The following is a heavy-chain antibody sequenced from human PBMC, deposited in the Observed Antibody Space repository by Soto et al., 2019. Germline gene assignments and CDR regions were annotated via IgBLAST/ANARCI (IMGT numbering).Heavy chain of an antibody. CDR2: LYSGGSA. CDR3: TSGVVPITY. J-gene: IGHJ4*02. D-gene: IGHD3-16*01. Sequence: EVQLVESGGGLIQPGGSLRLSCAASGFTVSSYYMTWVRQAPGKGLEWVSVLYSGGSAYYADSVRGRFSISRDSSKNTLYLQMARLRAEDTAIYYCTSGVVPITYWGQGTLVTVSS. CDR1: GFTVSSYY. V-gene: IGHV3-53*01.